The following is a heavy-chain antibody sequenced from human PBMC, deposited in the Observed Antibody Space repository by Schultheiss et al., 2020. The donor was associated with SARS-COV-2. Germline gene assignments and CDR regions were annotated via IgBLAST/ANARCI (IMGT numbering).Heavy chain of an antibody. CDR2: ISSSSSYT. Sequence: GESLKISCAASGFTFSSYAMSWVRQAPGKGLEWVSYISSSSSYTNYADSVKGRFTISRDNAKNSLYLQMNSLRAEDTAVYYCARERVGGWFDPWGQGTLVTVSS. V-gene: IGHV3-21*05. CDR3: ARERVGGWFDP. J-gene: IGHJ5*02. D-gene: IGHD4-23*01. CDR1: GFTFSSYA.